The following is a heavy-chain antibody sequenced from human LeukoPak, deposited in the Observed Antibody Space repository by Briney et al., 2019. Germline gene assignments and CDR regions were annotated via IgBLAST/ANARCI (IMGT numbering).Heavy chain of an antibody. V-gene: IGHV1-2*02. J-gene: IGHJ4*02. CDR3: ARVPGAYDSSGYYY. CDR1: GYTFTGYY. Sequence: ASVKVSCKASGYTFTGYYMHWVRQAPGQGLEWMGWINPNSGGTNYAQKFQGRVTMTRDTSISTAYMELSRLRSDDTAVYYCARVPGAYDSSGYYYWGQGTLVTVSS. D-gene: IGHD3-22*01. CDR2: INPNSGGT.